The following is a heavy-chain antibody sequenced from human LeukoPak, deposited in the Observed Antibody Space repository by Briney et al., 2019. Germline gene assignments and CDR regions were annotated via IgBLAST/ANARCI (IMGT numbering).Heavy chain of an antibody. CDR3: ARDSSGWFSY. CDR2: ISSSSSTI. Sequence: GGSLRLSCAASGFTFSSYAMSWVRQAPGKGLEWVSYISSSSSTIYYADSVKGRFTISRDNAKNSLYLQMNSLRAEDTAVYYCARDSSGWFSYWGQGTLVTVSS. V-gene: IGHV3-48*01. CDR1: GFTFSSYA. D-gene: IGHD6-19*01. J-gene: IGHJ4*02.